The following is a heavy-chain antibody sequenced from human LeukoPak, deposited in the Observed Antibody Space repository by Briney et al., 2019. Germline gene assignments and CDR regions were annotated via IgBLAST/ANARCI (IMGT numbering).Heavy chain of an antibody. Sequence: SETLSLTCTVSGGSISSYYWSWIRQPPGKGLGWIGYIYYSGSTNYNPSLKSRDTISVDTSKNQFSLKLSSVTAADTAVYYCAREYCSGGSCYPDYWGQGTLVTVSS. CDR1: GGSISSYY. CDR2: IYYSGST. J-gene: IGHJ4*02. D-gene: IGHD2-15*01. V-gene: IGHV4-59*01. CDR3: AREYCSGGSCYPDY.